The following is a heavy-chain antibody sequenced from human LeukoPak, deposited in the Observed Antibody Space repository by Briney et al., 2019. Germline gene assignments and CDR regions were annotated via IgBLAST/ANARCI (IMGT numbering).Heavy chain of an antibody. CDR1: GGSISSGGYS. J-gene: IGHJ4*02. D-gene: IGHD1-26*01. V-gene: IGHV4-30-2*01. CDR3: ARHQKSMGATRPFDY. Sequence: SQTLSLTCAVSGGSISSGGYSWSWIRQPPGKGLEWIGYIYHSGSTNYNPSLKSRVTISVDTSKNQFSLKLSSVTAADTAVYYCARHQKSMGATRPFDYWGQGTLVTVSS. CDR2: IYHSGST.